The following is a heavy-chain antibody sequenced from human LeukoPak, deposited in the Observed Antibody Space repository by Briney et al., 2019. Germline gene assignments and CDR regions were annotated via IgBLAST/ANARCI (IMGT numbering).Heavy chain of an antibody. D-gene: IGHD5-12*01. V-gene: IGHV3-53*01. CDR1: GFTVSSNS. CDR2: IYSDNT. J-gene: IGHJ4*02. CDR3: ARDGGWASGYDLAIFDY. Sequence: GGSLRLSCTVSGFTVSSNSMSWVRQAPGKGLEWVSFIYSDNTHYSDSVKGRFTISRDNSKNTLYLQMNSLRAEDTAVYYCARDGGWASGYDLAIFDYWGQGTLVTVSS.